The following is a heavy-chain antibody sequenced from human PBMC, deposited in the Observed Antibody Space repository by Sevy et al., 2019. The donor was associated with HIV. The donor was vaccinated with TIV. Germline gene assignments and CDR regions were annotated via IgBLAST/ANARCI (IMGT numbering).Heavy chain of an antibody. CDR2: ISGSGGST. V-gene: IGHV3-23*01. D-gene: IGHD1-26*01. CDR1: GFTFSSYA. Sequence: GGFLRLSCAASGFTFSSYAMSWVRQAPGKGLEWVSAISGSGGSTYYADSVKGRFTISRDNSKNTLYLQMNSLRAEDTAVYYCAKDRRGEWELLFDYWGQGTLVTVSS. CDR3: AKDRRGEWELLFDY. J-gene: IGHJ4*02.